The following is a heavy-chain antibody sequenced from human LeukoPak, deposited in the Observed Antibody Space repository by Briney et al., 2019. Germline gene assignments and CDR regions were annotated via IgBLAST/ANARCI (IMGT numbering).Heavy chain of an antibody. D-gene: IGHD5-24*01. J-gene: IGHJ4*02. CDR1: GFSFSSFG. CDR3: ARPRDGYNAYFDY. Sequence: PGGSLRLSCAASGFSFSSFGIHWVRQAPGKGLEWVAVIWYDGSNKYYADSVKGRFTISRDNSKNTLYLQMNSLRAEDTAVYYCARPRDGYNAYFDYWGQGTLVTVSS. CDR2: IWYDGSNK. V-gene: IGHV3-33*01.